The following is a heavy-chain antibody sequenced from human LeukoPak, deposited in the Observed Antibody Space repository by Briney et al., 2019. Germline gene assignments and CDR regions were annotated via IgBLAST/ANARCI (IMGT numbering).Heavy chain of an antibody. J-gene: IGHJ4*02. D-gene: IGHD5-18*01. Sequence: GGSLRLSCAASGFTVSSNYMSWVRQAPGKGLEWVSFIYSDGITNYADSVKGRFTISRDNSKNMVYLQMNNLRAEDTAGYYCTENSYGYNWGQGTLVTVSS. CDR3: TENSYGYN. CDR1: GFTVSSNY. V-gene: IGHV3-66*01. CDR2: IYSDGIT.